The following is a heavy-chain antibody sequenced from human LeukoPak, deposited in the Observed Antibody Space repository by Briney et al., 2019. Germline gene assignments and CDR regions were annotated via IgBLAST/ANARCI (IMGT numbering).Heavy chain of an antibody. V-gene: IGHV3-30*18. J-gene: IGHJ4*02. CDR2: ISYDGSNK. Sequence: GGSLRLSCAASGFTFSSYGMHWVRQAPGKGLEWVAVISYDGSNKYYADSVKGRFTISRDNSKNTLYLQTNSLRAEDTAVYYCAKSDNSGGSCNDYWGQGTLVTVSS. D-gene: IGHD2-15*01. CDR3: AKSDNSGGSCNDY. CDR1: GFTFSSYG.